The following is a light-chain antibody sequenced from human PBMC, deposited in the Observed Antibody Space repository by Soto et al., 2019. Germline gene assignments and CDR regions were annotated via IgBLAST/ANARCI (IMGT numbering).Light chain of an antibody. V-gene: IGLV2-14*01. Sequence: QSVLTQPASVSGFPGQSITISGTGTSSAFGDYDYVSCYLQHPGKVPKLRFFEVSNRPSGVSIRFSASKSGNRPSLTFSGVQAEDEADDYCSSYTGSGTLVFGTGTKVTVL. J-gene: IGLJ1*01. CDR2: EVS. CDR3: SSYTGSGTLV. CDR1: SSAFGDYDY.